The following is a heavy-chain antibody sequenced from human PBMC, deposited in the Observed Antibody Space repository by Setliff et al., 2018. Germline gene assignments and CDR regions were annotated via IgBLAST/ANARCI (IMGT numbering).Heavy chain of an antibody. J-gene: IGHJ3*02. CDR1: GGSMNSYY. CDR2: IYTSGST. CDR3: ARKGISALSGAFDM. D-gene: IGHD1-26*01. V-gene: IGHV4-4*09. Sequence: SETLSLTCTVSGGSMNSYYLSWIRQPPGKGLEWIGDIYTSGSTNYNPSLKSRVTMSVDTSKNQFSLKLSSVTAADTAVYYCARKGISALSGAFDMWGQGTMVTVSS.